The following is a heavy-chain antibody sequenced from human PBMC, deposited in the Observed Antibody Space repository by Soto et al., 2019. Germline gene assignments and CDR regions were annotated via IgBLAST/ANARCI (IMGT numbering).Heavy chain of an antibody. CDR2: IYYNDDR. CDR1: GFSFTTAGVA. J-gene: IGHJ4*02. D-gene: IGHD5-12*01. Sequence: QITLQESGLTLVKPTQTLTLTCTFSGFSFTTAGVAVGWIRQTPGGALEWLTLIYYNDDRRFSPSLKTRLTITGDTSKNQVVLSLTNVDPGDTATYFCAHSDGGYEIIYFDFWGQGIPVTVSS. V-gene: IGHV2-5*01. CDR3: AHSDGGYEIIYFDF.